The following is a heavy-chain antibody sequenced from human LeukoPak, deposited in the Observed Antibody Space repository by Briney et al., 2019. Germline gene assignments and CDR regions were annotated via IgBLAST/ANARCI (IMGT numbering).Heavy chain of an antibody. D-gene: IGHD4-17*01. V-gene: IGHV1-8*01. J-gene: IGHJ4*02. CDR2: MNPNSGNT. CDR1: GYTFTSYD. Sequence: ASVKVSCKASGYTFTSYDINWVRQATGQGLEWMGWMNPNSGNTGYAQKFQGRVTMTRNTSISTAYMELSSLRSEDTAVYYCARDVGYRYGDYGGYWGQGTLVTVSS. CDR3: ARDVGYRYGDYGGY.